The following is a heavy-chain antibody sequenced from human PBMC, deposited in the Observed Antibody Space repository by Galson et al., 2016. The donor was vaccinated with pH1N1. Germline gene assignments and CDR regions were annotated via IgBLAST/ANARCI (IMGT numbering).Heavy chain of an antibody. D-gene: IGHD6-13*01. CDR3: AREWGIGAAGSLDS. J-gene: IGHJ4*02. CDR2: IGSSGNV. Sequence: SLRLSCAASGFALSDYYMNWIRETPERGLEWLSSIGSSGNVAYSDSVKGRFTISRDNAQNSLLLQMDSLIVDDTALSYCAREWGIGAAGSLDSWGQGALVLVSS. V-gene: IGHV3-11*01. CDR1: GFALSDYY.